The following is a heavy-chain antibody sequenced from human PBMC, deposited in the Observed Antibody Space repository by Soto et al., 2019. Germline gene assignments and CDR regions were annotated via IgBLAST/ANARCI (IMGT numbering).Heavy chain of an antibody. CDR2: ISAYNGNT. D-gene: IGHD6-19*01. V-gene: IGHV1-18*01. CDR1: GYTFTSYG. CDR3: ARQAVAGFPFDY. Sequence: GASLKVSCKASGYTFTSYGISWVRQPPGQGLEWMGWISAYNGNTNYAQKLQGRVTMTTDTSTGTAYMELRSLRSDDTAVYYCARQAVAGFPFDYWGQGTLVTVSS. J-gene: IGHJ4*02.